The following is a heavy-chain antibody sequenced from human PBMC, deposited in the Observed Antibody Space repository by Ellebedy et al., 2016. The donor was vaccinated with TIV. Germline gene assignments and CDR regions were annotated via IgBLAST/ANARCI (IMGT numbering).Heavy chain of an antibody. D-gene: IGHD3-10*01. CDR3: ARDFLRAPDGSESYNNWFDP. CDR2: IIPIFDTA. CDR1: GGTFSSYS. Sequence: SVKVSXXASGGTFSSYSITWVRQAPGQGLEWMGAIIPIFDTANYPQKFQGRVTITADESTSTAYMELSSLRSEDTAVYYCARDFLRAPDGSESYNNWFDPWGQGTLVTVSS. J-gene: IGHJ5*02. V-gene: IGHV1-69*13.